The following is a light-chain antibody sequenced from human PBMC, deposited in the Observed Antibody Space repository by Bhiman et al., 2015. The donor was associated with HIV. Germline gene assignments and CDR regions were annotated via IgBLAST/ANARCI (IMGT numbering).Light chain of an antibody. Sequence: QSALTQPASVFGSPGQSITISCTGTTSDVGTYNYVSWYQQHPGKAPKLIIYDVTKRPSGVPDRFSGSKSGTSASLAIAGLQAEDEAVYYCQSYDSSLSGSWVFGGGTKLTVL. CDR1: TSDVGTYNY. J-gene: IGLJ3*02. CDR2: DVT. CDR3: QSYDSSLSGSWV. V-gene: IGLV2-14*03.